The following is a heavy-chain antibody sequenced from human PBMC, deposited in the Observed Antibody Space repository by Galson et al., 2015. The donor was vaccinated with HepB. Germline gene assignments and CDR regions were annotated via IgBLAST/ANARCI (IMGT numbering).Heavy chain of an antibody. Sequence: SVKVSCKASGYTFTSYAMHWVRQAPGQRLEWMGWINAGNGNTKYSQKFQGRVTITRDTSASTAYMELSSLRSEDTAVYYCAVGPYYDFWSGEGWFDPWGQGTLVTVSS. V-gene: IGHV1-3*01. CDR1: GYTFTSYA. D-gene: IGHD3-3*01. CDR2: INAGNGNT. CDR3: AVGPYYDFWSGEGWFDP. J-gene: IGHJ5*02.